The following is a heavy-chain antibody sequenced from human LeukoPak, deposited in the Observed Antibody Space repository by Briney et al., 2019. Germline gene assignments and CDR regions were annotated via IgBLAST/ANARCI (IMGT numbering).Heavy chain of an antibody. CDR1: GFTFSSYW. Sequence: GGSLRLSCAASGFTFSSYWMHWVRQAPGEGLVWVSRISTDGSSSTYTDSVKGRFTISRDNAKNTLYLQMNSLRAEDTAIYYCGRGFALVPAGIPDYWGQGILVTVPS. V-gene: IGHV3-74*01. D-gene: IGHD2-2*01. J-gene: IGHJ4*02. CDR2: ISTDGSSS. CDR3: GRGFALVPAGIPDY.